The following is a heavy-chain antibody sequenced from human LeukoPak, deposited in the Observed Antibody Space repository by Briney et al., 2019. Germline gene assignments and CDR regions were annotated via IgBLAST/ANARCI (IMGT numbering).Heavy chain of an antibody. J-gene: IGHJ4*02. CDR3: AKDPYYDFWSGYYQYYFDY. CDR1: GFTFSSYA. CDR2: ISGSGGST. D-gene: IGHD3-3*01. Sequence: GGSLRLSCAASGFTFSSYAMSWLRQAPGKGLAWVSAISGSGGSTYYADSVKGRFTISRHNSKNTLYLQMNSLRAEDTAVYYCAKDPYYDFWSGYYQYYFDYWGQGTLVTVSS. V-gene: IGHV3-23*01.